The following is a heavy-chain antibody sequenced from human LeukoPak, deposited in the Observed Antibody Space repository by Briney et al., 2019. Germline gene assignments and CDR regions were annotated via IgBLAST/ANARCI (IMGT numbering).Heavy chain of an antibody. J-gene: IGHJ6*03. Sequence: PGGSLRLSCAASAFTFSTYKMHWVRQAPGKGLVWVSRISSDGSSTIYADSVRGRFTISRDNAKNTVYLEMSGLRAEDTAVYYCVRGVDGHSSGRRIYYYYMDVWGKGTTVTVPS. CDR2: ISSDGSST. CDR1: AFTFSTYK. CDR3: VRGVDGHSSGRRIYYYYMDV. D-gene: IGHD6-19*01. V-gene: IGHV3-74*01.